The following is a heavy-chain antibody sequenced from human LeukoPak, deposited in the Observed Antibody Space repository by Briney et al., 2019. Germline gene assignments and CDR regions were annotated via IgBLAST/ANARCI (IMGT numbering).Heavy chain of an antibody. V-gene: IGHV3-21*01. J-gene: IGHJ4*02. CDR2: ISSSSSYI. Sequence: GWSLRLSCAASGFTFSSYSMNWVRQAPGKGLEWVSPISSSSSYIYYADSVKGRFTISRDNAKNSLYLQMNSLRAEDTAVYYCARDGGSSAYSYGFDYWGQGTLVTVSS. CDR3: ARDGGSSAYSYGFDY. CDR1: GFTFSSYS. D-gene: IGHD5-18*01.